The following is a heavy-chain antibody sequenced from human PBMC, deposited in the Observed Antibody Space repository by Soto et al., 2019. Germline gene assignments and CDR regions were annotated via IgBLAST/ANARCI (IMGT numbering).Heavy chain of an antibody. CDR3: ARDAGGPYDH. CDR2: IYYSGST. Sequence: SETLSLTCTVSGAPITINYWSWIRQAPGKGLEWIGYIYYSGSTTYNPSLKSRVTMSADTSKDQFSLKLNSVTAADTAVYYCARDAGGPYDHWGPGSLVTVSS. CDR1: GAPITINY. V-gene: IGHV4-59*01. J-gene: IGHJ4*01. D-gene: IGHD2-15*01.